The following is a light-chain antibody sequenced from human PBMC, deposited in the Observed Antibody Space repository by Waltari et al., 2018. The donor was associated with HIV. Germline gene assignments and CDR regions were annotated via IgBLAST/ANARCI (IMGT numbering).Light chain of an antibody. J-gene: IGLJ1*01. CDR3: QVWDTRSDHFV. Sequence: SYVLTQPPSVSVAPGQTARITCGGDNIGTKSVHWYQQKPGQAPVPVVYDDSDRPSGIPERFSGSNSGNTATLTISRVEAGDEADYFCQVWDTRSDHFVFGSGTKVTVL. CDR2: DDS. CDR1: NIGTKS. V-gene: IGLV3-21*02.